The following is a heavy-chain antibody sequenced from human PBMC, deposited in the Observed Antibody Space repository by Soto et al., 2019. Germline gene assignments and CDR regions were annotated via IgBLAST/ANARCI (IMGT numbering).Heavy chain of an antibody. J-gene: IGHJ5*02. CDR3: AREGGRDIVVVPAAMRRWFDP. CDR2: IIPIFGTA. Sequence: QVQLVQSGAEVKKPGSSVKVSCKASGGTFSSYAISWVRQAPGQGLEWMGGIIPIFGTANYAQKFQGRVTITADKSTSTAYMELSSLRSEDTAVYYCAREGGRDIVVVPAAMRRWFDPWGQGTLVTVSS. V-gene: IGHV1-69*06. CDR1: GGTFSSYA. D-gene: IGHD2-2*01.